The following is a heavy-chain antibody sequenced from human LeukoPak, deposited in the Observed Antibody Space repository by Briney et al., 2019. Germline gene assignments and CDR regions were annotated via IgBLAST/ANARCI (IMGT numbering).Heavy chain of an antibody. Sequence: GGSLRLSCAASGFTSSDYYMSWIRQAPGKGLEWVSYISSSTRSIIYYTDSVKGRFTISRDNAKNSLYLQMNSLRAEDTAVYYCARGTAGGVINWGIDYWGQGTLVTVSS. D-gene: IGHD3-16*02. V-gene: IGHV3-11*04. CDR1: GFTSSDYY. J-gene: IGHJ4*02. CDR2: ISSSTRSII. CDR3: ARGTAGGVINWGIDY.